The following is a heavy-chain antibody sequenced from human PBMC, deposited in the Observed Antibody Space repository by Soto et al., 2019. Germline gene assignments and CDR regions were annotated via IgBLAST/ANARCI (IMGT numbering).Heavy chain of an antibody. CDR3: ASPSVPAAVHYGMDV. Sequence: QVQLVQSGAEVKKPGSSVKVSCKASGGTFSSYAISWVRQAPGQGLEWMGGIIPIFGTANYAQKFQGRVTITADESTSTAYMELGSLRSEYTAVYYCASPSVPAAVHYGMDVWGQGTTVTVSS. D-gene: IGHD2-2*01. V-gene: IGHV1-69*12. J-gene: IGHJ6*02. CDR1: GGTFSSYA. CDR2: IIPIFGTA.